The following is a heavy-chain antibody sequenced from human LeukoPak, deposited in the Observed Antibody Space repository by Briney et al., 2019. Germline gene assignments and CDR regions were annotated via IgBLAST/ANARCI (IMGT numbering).Heavy chain of an antibody. J-gene: IGHJ5*02. V-gene: IGHV4-59*08. CDR2: IYYSGST. CDR3: ARASYYYGSGSYWFDP. D-gene: IGHD3-10*01. Sequence: SETLSLTCTVSGGSISSYYWSWIRQPPGKGLEWIGYIYYSGSTNYNPSLKSRVTISVDTSKNQFSLKLSSVTAAGTAVYYCARASYYYGSGSYWFDPWGRGTLVTVSS. CDR1: GGSISSYY.